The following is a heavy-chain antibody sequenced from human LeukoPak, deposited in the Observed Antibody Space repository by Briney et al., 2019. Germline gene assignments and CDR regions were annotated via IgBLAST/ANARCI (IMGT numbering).Heavy chain of an antibody. Sequence: GGSLRLSCAASGFTFDDYAMHWVRQAPGKGLEWVSGISWNSGSIGYADSVKGRFTISRDNAKNSLYLQMNSLRAEDTALYYCAKETRGKAFDYWGQGTLVTVSS. CDR2: ISWNSGSI. V-gene: IGHV3-9*01. J-gene: IGHJ4*02. CDR1: GFTFDDYA. D-gene: IGHD3-10*01. CDR3: AKETRGKAFDY.